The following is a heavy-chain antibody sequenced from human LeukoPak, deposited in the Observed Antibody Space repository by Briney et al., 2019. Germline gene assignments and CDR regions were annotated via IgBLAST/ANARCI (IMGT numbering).Heavy chain of an antibody. V-gene: IGHV4-34*01. CDR3: ARRRPVLRYFDWSRGEAFDI. CDR2: INHSGST. D-gene: IGHD3-9*01. Sequence: SETLSLTCAVYGGSFSGYYWSWIRQPPGKGLEWIGEINHSGSTNYNPSLKSRVTISVDTSKNQFSLKLSSVTAADTAVYYCARRRPVLRYFDWSRGEAFDIWGQGTMVTVSS. CDR1: GGSFSGYY. J-gene: IGHJ3*02.